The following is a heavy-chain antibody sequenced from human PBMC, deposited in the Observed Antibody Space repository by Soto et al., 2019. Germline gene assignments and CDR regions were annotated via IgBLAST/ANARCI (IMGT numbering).Heavy chain of an antibody. J-gene: IGHJ4*02. V-gene: IGHV4-31*03. CDR3: ARGECPTNIDV. Sequence: SETLSLTCTVSGGSISGGTYYWSWIRRPPGQGLEWIGYIYFSGSTYYNASLKSRVIISVDTSKNQFSLRLSSATAADTAVYYCARGECPTNIDVWGQGTLVTVSS. CDR1: GGSISGGTYY. CDR2: IYFSGST. D-gene: IGHD2-8*01.